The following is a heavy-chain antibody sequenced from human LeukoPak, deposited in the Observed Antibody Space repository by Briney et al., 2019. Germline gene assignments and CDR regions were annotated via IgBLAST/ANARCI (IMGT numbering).Heavy chain of an antibody. CDR1: GFTFSSYG. CDR2: ISGSSSAI. V-gene: IGHV3-48*01. D-gene: IGHD5-12*01. J-gene: IGHJ4*02. CDR3: ATYSGYDRIFDY. Sequence: GGSLRLSCAASGFTFSSYGMNWVRQAPGKGLEWVSYISGSSSAIYYTDSVKGRFTISRDNAKKSVYLQMNGLRAKDTAVYYCATYSGYDRIFDYWGQGTLVTVSS.